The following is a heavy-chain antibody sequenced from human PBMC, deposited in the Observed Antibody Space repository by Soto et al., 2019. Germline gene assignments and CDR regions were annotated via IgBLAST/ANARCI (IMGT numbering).Heavy chain of an antibody. D-gene: IGHD3-16*02. V-gene: IGHV3-15*07. CDR2: IKSKTDGGTT. J-gene: IGHJ4*02. CDR1: GFTFSNAW. CDR3: TTDATLVTYYDYVWGSYRYLPPFDY. Sequence: GGSLRLSCAASGFTFSNAWMNWVRQAPGKGLEWVGRIKSKTDGGTTDYAAPVKGRFTISRDDSKNTLYLQMNSLKTEDTAVYYCTTDATLVTYYDYVWGSYRYLPPFDYWGQGTLVTVSS.